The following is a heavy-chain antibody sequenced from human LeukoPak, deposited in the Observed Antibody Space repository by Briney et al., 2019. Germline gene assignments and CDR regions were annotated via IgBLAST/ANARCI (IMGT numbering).Heavy chain of an antibody. CDR2: IYYSGST. CDR3: ARDGVATNWFDP. D-gene: IGHD2-15*01. J-gene: IGHJ5*02. V-gene: IGHV4-61*01. Sequence: SETLSLTCTVSGGSVSSGSHYWSWIRQPPGKGLEWIGYIYYSGSTNYNPSLKSRVTISVDTSKNQFSLKLSSVTAADTAVYYCARDGVATNWFDPWGQGTLVTVSS. CDR1: GGSVSSGSHY.